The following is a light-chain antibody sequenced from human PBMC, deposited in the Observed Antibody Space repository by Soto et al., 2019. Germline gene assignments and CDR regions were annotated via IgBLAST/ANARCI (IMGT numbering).Light chain of an antibody. V-gene: IGKV1-5*01. CDR2: DAS. CDR3: QQYNSFWT. J-gene: IGKJ1*01. CDR1: QSISSW. Sequence: DIQMTQSPSTLSASVGDRVTITCRASQSISSWLDWYQQKPGKAPRLLIYDASSLERGVPSRFSGSGSGTEFTLTISDLQPDDLATYYCQQYNSFWTFGQGTKVEI.